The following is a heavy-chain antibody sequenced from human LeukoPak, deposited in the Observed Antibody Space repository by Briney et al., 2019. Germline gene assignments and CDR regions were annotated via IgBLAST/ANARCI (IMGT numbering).Heavy chain of an antibody. CDR2: ISSSGSTI. CDR1: GSTFSDYY. V-gene: IGHV3-11*04. CDR3: ARGYSRAAFDI. J-gene: IGHJ3*02. D-gene: IGHD2-15*01. Sequence: PGGSLRLSCAASGSTFSDYYMSWIRQAPGKGLEWVSYISSSGSTIYNADAVKGRFTVSRDNAKNSLLLQMNSLRAEDTALYYCARGYSRAAFDIWGQGTMVTVSS.